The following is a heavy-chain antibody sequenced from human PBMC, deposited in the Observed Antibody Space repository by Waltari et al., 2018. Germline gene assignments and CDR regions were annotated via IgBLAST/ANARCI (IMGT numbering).Heavy chain of an antibody. CDR3: ASYRRTPEGLSWFDP. D-gene: IGHD2-15*01. J-gene: IGHJ5*02. V-gene: IGHV4-59*01. CDR1: GGSISSYY. CDR2: IYYSGST. Sequence: QVQLQESGPGLVKPSETLSLTCTVSGGSISSYYWSWLRQPPGKGLEWIGYIYYSGSTNYNPSLKSRVTISVDTSKNQFSLKLSSVTAADTAVYYCASYRRTPEGLSWFDPWGQGTLVTVSS.